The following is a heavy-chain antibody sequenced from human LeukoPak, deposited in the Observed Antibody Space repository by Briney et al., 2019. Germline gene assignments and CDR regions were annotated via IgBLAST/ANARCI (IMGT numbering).Heavy chain of an antibody. J-gene: IGHJ5*02. D-gene: IGHD3-22*01. CDR2: IYYSGST. V-gene: IGHV4-59*01. CDR3: ARGPPYYYDSSGYPPYWFDP. CDR1: GGSISSYY. Sequence: SSETLSLTCTVSGGSISSYYWSWIRQPPGKGLEWIGYIYYSGSTNYNPSLKSRVTISVDTSKNQFSLKLSSVTAADTAVYYCARGPPYYYDSSGYPPYWFDPWGQGTLVTVSS.